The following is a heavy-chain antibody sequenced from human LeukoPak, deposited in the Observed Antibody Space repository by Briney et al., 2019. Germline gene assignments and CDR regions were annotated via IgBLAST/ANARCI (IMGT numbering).Heavy chain of an antibody. J-gene: IGHJ3*02. V-gene: IGHV3-64*01. CDR1: GFTFSSYA. Sequence: GGSLRLSCAASGFTFSSYAMHWVRQAPGKGLEYVSAINSNGGSTYYANSVKGRFTISRDNSKNTLYLQMGSLRAEDMAVYYCARSPGEVVNPEYAFDIWGQGTMVTVSS. CDR3: ARSPGEVVNPEYAFDI. D-gene: IGHD3-10*01. CDR2: INSNGGST.